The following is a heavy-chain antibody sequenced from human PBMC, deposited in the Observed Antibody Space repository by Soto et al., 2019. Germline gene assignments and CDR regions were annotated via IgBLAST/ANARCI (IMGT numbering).Heavy chain of an antibody. D-gene: IGHD6-19*01. CDR2: IIPIFGTA. Sequence: SVKVSCKASGGTFSSYAISRVRQDPGQGLEWMGGIIPIFGTANYAQKFQGRVTITADESKSTAYMELSSLRSEDTAVYYCARAVAVAGTGTYYYYGMDVWGQGTTVTVSS. CDR3: ARAVAVAGTGTYYYYGMDV. V-gene: IGHV1-69*01. J-gene: IGHJ6*02. CDR1: GGTFSSYA.